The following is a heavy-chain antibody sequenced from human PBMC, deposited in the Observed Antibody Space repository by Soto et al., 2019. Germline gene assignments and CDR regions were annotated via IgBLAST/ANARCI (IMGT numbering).Heavy chain of an antibody. CDR3: ARIIRLCKNNDCSSTFAI. CDR1: GYSFISYW. D-gene: IGHD2-21*01. Sequence: GESLRISCKASGYSFISYWVGWVRQMPGKGLEWMGTIYPGDSDSRYSPSFQGQVTISVDKSISTAYLHWSSLKASDTAMYNCARIIRLCKNNDCSSTFAIWGQGTTVTV. V-gene: IGHV5-51*01. CDR2: IYPGDSDS. J-gene: IGHJ3*02.